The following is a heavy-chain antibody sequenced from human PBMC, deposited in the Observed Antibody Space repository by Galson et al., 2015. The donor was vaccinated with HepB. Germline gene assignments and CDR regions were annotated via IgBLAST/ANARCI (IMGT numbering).Heavy chain of an antibody. Sequence: SVKVSCKASGYTFTSYYMHWVRQAPGQGLEWMGIINPSGGSTSYAQKFQSRVTMTRDTSTSTVYMELSSLRSEDTAVYYCASMVATNLDYWGQGTLVTVSS. J-gene: IGHJ4*02. CDR3: ASMVATNLDY. CDR1: GYTFTSYY. V-gene: IGHV1-46*03. D-gene: IGHD5-12*01. CDR2: INPSGGST.